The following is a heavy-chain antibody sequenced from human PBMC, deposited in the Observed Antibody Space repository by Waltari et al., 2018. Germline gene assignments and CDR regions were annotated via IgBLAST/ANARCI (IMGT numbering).Heavy chain of an antibody. D-gene: IGHD6-6*01. V-gene: IGHV1-24*01. Sequence: QVQLVQSGAEVRKPGASVKVSCNVSGQSLSESSIHWVRQAPGKGPEWMGGYDPEDGETTYAKKCKGRLSMTEDTDTAYMELTSLQSDDTAVYYCALDREYEGWFDPWGQGTLVTVSS. CDR1: GQSLSESS. CDR3: ALDREYEGWFDP. CDR2: YDPEDGET. J-gene: IGHJ5*02.